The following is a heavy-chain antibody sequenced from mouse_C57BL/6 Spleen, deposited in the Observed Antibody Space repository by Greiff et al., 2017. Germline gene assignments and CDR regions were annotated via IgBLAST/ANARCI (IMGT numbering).Heavy chain of an antibody. CDR2: IDPEDGDT. CDR3: TTQSGYSNYG. J-gene: IGHJ2*01. V-gene: IGHV14-1*01. Sequence: VQLKQSGAELVRPGASVKLSCTASGFNIKDYYLHWVKQRPEQGLEWIGRIDPEDGDTAYAPKFPGRATMTADTSSNTAYLQLSSLTSEDTAVYYCTTQSGYSNYGWGQGTTLTVSS. CDR1: GFNIKDYY. D-gene: IGHD2-5*01.